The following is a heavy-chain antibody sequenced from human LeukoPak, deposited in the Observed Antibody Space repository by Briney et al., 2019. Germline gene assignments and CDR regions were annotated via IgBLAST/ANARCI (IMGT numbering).Heavy chain of an antibody. J-gene: IGHJ6*02. V-gene: IGHV1-2*02. CDR2: INPNSGGT. D-gene: IGHD2-15*01. CDR1: GYTFTGYY. Sequence: ASVKVSCKASGYTFTGYYMHWVRQAPGQGVEWMGWINPNSGGTNYAQKFQGRVTMTRDTSISTAYMELSRLRSDDTAVYYCASGSSYCSGGSCYSDYYYYGIDVWGQGTTVTVSS. CDR3: ASGSSYCSGGSCYSDYYYYGIDV.